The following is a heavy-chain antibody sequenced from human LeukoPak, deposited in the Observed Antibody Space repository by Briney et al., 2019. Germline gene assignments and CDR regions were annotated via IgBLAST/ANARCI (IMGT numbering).Heavy chain of an antibody. V-gene: IGHV4-39*01. CDR3: ATPLRLRRRTPLES. J-gene: IGHJ4*02. CDR2: IYYSGST. Sequence: PSETLSLTCTVSGGSISSSSYYWGWIRQPPGKGLEWIGSIYYSGSTYYNPSLKSRVTISVDTSKNQFSLKLSSVTAADTAVYYCATPLRLRRRTPLESWGQGTLVTVSS. CDR1: GGSISSSSYY. D-gene: IGHD4-17*01.